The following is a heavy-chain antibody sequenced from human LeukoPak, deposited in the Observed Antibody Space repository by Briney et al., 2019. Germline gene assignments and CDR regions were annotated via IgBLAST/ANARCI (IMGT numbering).Heavy chain of an antibody. J-gene: IGHJ4*02. CDR1: GGSINSGSYY. CDR3: ARSGDYYDSSGYYPLGY. Sequence: SETLSLTCTVSGGSINSGSYYWSWIRQPAGKGLEWIGRIYTSGSTNYNPSLKSRVTISVDTSKNQFSLKLSSVTAADTAVYYCARSGDYYDSSGYYPLGYWGQGTLVTVSS. V-gene: IGHV4-61*02. D-gene: IGHD3-22*01. CDR2: IYTSGST.